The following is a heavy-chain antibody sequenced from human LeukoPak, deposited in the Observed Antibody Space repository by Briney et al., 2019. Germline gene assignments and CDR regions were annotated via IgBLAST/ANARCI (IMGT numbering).Heavy chain of an antibody. CDR2: ITSDANIK. Sequence: GGSLRLSCAASGFSLSNYEMNWVRQAPGRGLEWVSYITSDANIKNYADSVKGRFTVSRDNARNSLYLEMNSLTAEDTGLYYCARETGLDALDIWGQGTAVTVSP. CDR3: ARETGLDALDI. D-gene: IGHD3-10*01. V-gene: IGHV3-48*03. J-gene: IGHJ3*02. CDR1: GFSLSNYE.